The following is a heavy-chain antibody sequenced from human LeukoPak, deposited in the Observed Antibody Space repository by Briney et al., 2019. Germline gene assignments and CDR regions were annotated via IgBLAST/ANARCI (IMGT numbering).Heavy chain of an antibody. V-gene: IGHV3-66*01. D-gene: IGHD6-13*01. CDR2: IYSGGTT. CDR3: ARGVAAAGTTPGY. Sequence: GGSLRLSCAASGFTVSSSYMTWVRQAPGKGLEWVSVIYSGGTTYYADFVKGRFTISRDNSKNTLYLQMNSLRAEDTAVYYCARGVAAAGTTPGYWGQGTLVTVSS. J-gene: IGHJ4*02. CDR1: GFTVSSSY.